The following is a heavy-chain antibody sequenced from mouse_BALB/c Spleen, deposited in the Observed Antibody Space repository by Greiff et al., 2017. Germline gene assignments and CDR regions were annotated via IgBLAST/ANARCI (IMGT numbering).Heavy chain of an antibody. J-gene: IGHJ4*01. CDR1: GFTFSSYG. Sequence: EVKLMESGGGLVQPGGSLKLSCAASGFTFSSYGMSWVRQTPDKRLELVATINSNGGSTYYPDSVKGRFTISRDNAKNTLYLQMSSLKSEDTAMYYCARDWGRGSYAMDYWGQGTSVTVSS. D-gene: IGHD3-3*01. CDR3: ARDWGRGSYAMDY. CDR2: INSNGGST. V-gene: IGHV5-6-3*01.